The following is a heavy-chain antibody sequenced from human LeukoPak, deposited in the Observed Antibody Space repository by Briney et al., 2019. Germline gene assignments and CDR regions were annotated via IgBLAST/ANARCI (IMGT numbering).Heavy chain of an antibody. J-gene: IGHJ4*02. CDR3: AKDRGGSYCTSGVCYPDY. CDR1: GFTFNSYG. Sequence: PGGSLRLSCAASGFTFNSYGMHWVRQAPGKGLEWVAFIRYDGSNKYHADSVKGRFTISRDNSKNTLYLQMNSLRAEDTAVYYCAKDRGGSYCTSGVCYPDYWGQGTLVTVSS. CDR2: IRYDGSNK. D-gene: IGHD2-8*01. V-gene: IGHV3-30*02.